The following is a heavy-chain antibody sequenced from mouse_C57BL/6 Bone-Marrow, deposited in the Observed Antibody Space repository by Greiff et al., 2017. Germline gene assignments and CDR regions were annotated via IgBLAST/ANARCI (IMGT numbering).Heavy chain of an antibody. CDR2: IYPGNGDT. V-gene: IGHV1-12*01. Sequence: QVQLQQSGAELVRPGASVKMSCKASGYTFTSYNMHWVKQTPRQGLEWIGAIYPGNGDTSYNPKFKGKATLTVDKSSSTAYMQRSSLASEDSAVYCCARWGLHRFSWFAYWGQGTLVTVSA. CDR1: GYTFTSYN. D-gene: IGHD2-4*01. J-gene: IGHJ3*01. CDR3: ARWGLHRFSWFAY.